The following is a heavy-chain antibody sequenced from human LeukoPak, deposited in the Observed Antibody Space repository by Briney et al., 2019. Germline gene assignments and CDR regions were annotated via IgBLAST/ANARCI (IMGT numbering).Heavy chain of an antibody. V-gene: IGHV1-69*13. D-gene: IGHD2-21*01. CDR3: ARDETVDGAFDI. CDR1: GGTFSSYA. J-gene: IGHJ3*02. CDR2: IIPIFGTA. Sequence: TSVKVSCKASGGTFSSYAISWVRQAPGQGLEWMGGIIPIFGTANYAQKFQGRVTITADESTSTAYMELSSLRSEDTAVYYCARDETVDGAFDIWGQGTMVTVSS.